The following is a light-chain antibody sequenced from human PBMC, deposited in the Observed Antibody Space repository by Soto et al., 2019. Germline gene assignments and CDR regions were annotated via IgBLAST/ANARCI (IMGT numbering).Light chain of an antibody. Sequence: QAVVTQPASVSGSPGQSITISCTGTSSDVGGYNYVSWYQQHPGKAPKLMIYEVSNRPSRVSNRFSGSKSGNTASLTISGLQAEDEADYYCSSYTRSSTSDVFGTGTKVTVL. J-gene: IGLJ1*01. V-gene: IGLV2-14*01. CDR2: EVS. CDR3: SSYTRSSTSDV. CDR1: SSDVGGYNY.